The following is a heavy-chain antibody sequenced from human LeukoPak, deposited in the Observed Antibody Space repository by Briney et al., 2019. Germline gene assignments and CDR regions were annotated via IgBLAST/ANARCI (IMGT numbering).Heavy chain of an antibody. CDR3: ARVVRDSRKVFDY. D-gene: IGHD3-22*01. CDR1: GYTFTGCY. J-gene: IGHJ4*02. CDR2: INPNSGGT. Sequence: ASVKVSCKASGYTFTGCYMHWVRQAPGQGLEWMGWINPNSGGTNYAQKFQGRVTMTRDTSISTAYMELSRLRSDDTAVYYCARVVRDSRKVFDYWGQGTLVTVSS. V-gene: IGHV1-2*02.